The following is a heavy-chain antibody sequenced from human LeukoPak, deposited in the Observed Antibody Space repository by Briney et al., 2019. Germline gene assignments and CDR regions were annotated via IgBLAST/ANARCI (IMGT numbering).Heavy chain of an antibody. D-gene: IGHD3-10*01. CDR3: ARVRMVRGGGPFGY. Sequence: ASVKVSCKASGYTFTRYAMHWVRQAPGQRLEWMGWINAGNGNTKYSQKFQGRVTITRDTSASTAYMELSSLRSEDTAVYYCARVRMVRGGGPFGYWGQGTLVTVSS. CDR2: INAGNGNT. J-gene: IGHJ4*02. V-gene: IGHV1-3*01. CDR1: GYTFTRYA.